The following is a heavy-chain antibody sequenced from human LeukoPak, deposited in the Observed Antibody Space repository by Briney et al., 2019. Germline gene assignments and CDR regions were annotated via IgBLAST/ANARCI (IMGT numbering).Heavy chain of an antibody. D-gene: IGHD3-10*01. CDR1: GGSISDYY. Sequence: SETLSLTCTVSGGSISDYYWSWIRQPPGKGLEWIGYIYYSGSTNYNPSLKSRVTISVDTSKNQFSLKLSSVTAADTAVYYCARVQTPSGSGSYSFDYWGQGTLVTVSS. J-gene: IGHJ4*02. CDR2: IYYSGST. CDR3: ARVQTPSGSGSYSFDY. V-gene: IGHV4-59*12.